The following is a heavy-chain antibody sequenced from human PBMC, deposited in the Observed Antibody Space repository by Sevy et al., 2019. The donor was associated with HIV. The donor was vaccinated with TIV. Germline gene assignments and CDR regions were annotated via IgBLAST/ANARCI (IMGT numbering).Heavy chain of an antibody. D-gene: IGHD5-12*01. V-gene: IGHV3-30*18. J-gene: IGHJ4*02. CDR3: AKEGRDGYNFSFDY. Sequence: GGSLRLSCAASGFTFSSYGMHWVRQAPGKGLEWVAVISYDGSNKYYADSVKGRFTISRDNSKNTLYLQMNSLRAEDTAVYYCAKEGRDGYNFSFDYWGQGTLVTVSS. CDR1: GFTFSSYG. CDR2: ISYDGSNK.